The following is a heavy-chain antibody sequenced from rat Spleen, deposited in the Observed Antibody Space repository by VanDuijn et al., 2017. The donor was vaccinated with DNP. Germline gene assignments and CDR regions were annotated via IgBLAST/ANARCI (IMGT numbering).Heavy chain of an antibody. D-gene: IGHD1-2*01. CDR3: ARSPETSYIYFPWAY. Sequence: QVQLKESGPGLVQPSQTLSLTCTVAGFSLTGYNVHWVRQPPGKGLEWMGIIWNTGGTRYNSVLKSRLRINKDTSKSQVFLKMNSLQTEDTATYYCARSPETSYIYFPWAYWGQGTLVIVSS. CDR1: GFSLTGYN. J-gene: IGHJ3*01. CDR2: IWNTGGT. V-gene: IGHV2-41*01.